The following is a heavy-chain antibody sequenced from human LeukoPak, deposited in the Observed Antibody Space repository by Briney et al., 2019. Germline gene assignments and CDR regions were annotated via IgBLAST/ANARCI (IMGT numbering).Heavy chain of an antibody. D-gene: IGHD5-12*01. CDR2: TNPNSGNT. CDR1: GYTFTSYD. V-gene: IGHV1-8*01. CDR3: ARGRAYGGYQEYYFDF. Sequence: GASMKVSCKASGYTFTSYDINWVRQATGQGLEWMGWTNPNSGNTGYAQKFQGRVTMTRNTSISTAYMELSSLRSEDTAVYYCARGRAYGGYQEYYFDFWGQGTLVTVSS. J-gene: IGHJ4*02.